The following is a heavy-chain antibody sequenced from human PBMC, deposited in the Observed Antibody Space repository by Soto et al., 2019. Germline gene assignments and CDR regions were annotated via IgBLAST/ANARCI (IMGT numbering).Heavy chain of an antibody. J-gene: IGHJ6*03. CDR3: AKDGAQSIAARPGYYYYMDV. CDR2: ISWNSGSI. D-gene: IGHD6-6*01. CDR1: GFTFDDYA. V-gene: IGHV3-9*01. Sequence: EVQLVESGGGLVQPGRSLRLSCAASGFTFDDYAMHWVRQAPGKGLEWVSGISWNSGSIGYADSVKGRFTISRDNAKNSLYVQMNSLRAEDTALYYCAKDGAQSIAARPGYYYYMDVWGKGTTVTVSS.